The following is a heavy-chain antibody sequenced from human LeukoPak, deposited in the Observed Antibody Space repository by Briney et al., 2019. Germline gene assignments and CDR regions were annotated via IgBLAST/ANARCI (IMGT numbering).Heavy chain of an antibody. CDR2: IYYSGST. Sequence: SETLSLTCTVSGGSISSSSYYWGWIRQPPGKGLEWIGSIYYSGSTYYNPSLKSRVTISVDTSKNQFSLKLSSVTAADTAVYYCASRGGCSSTSCHSWFDPWGQGTLVTVSS. J-gene: IGHJ5*02. CDR3: ASRGGCSSTSCHSWFDP. V-gene: IGHV4-39*07. D-gene: IGHD2-2*01. CDR1: GGSISSSSYY.